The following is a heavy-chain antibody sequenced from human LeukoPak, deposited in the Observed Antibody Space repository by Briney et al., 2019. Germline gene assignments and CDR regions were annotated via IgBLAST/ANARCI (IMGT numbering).Heavy chain of an antibody. CDR1: GFTVSSNY. V-gene: IGHV3-66*01. J-gene: IGHJ4*02. Sequence: GGSLRLSCAASGFTVSSNYMSWVRQAPGKGLEWVSVIYSGGSTYYADSVKGRFTISRDNSKNTLYLQMNSLRAEDTAVYYCAREPKLYDSSGYPFDYWGQGTLVTVSS. D-gene: IGHD3-22*01. CDR2: IYSGGST. CDR3: AREPKLYDSSGYPFDY.